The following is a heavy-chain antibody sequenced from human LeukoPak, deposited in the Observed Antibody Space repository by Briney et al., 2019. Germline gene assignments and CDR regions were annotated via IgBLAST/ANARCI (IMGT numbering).Heavy chain of an antibody. CDR2: INSDGSST. CDR1: GFTFSSYW. D-gene: IGHD4-17*01. J-gene: IGHJ5*02. CDR3: ARDLAKVYGDYDNWFDP. Sequence: PGGSLRLSCAASGFTFSSYWMHWVRQAPGKGLVWVSRINSDGSSTSYADSVKGRFTISRDNAKNTLYLQMNSLRAEDTAVHYCARDLAKVYGDYDNWFDPWGQGTLVTVSS. V-gene: IGHV3-74*01.